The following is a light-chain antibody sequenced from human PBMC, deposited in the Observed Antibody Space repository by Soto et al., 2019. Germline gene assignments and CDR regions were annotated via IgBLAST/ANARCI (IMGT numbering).Light chain of an antibody. CDR2: GAS. V-gene: IGKV3-15*01. CDR1: QSVSSN. J-gene: IGKJ5*01. CDR3: QQKNNWSPIT. Sequence: EIVMTQSPATLSVSPGERATLSRRASQSVSSNLAWYQQKPGQAPRLLIYGASTRATGIPARFSGSGSGPEFTLTIGGLDAEDFAVYSCQQKNNWSPITFGQGTRLEIK.